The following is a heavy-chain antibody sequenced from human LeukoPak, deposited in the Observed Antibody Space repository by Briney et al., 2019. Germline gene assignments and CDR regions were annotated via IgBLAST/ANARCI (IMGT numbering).Heavy chain of an antibody. CDR1: GFTLSDSD. D-gene: IGHD3-10*01. CDR3: AKAGGSGSYWLYYYMDV. J-gene: IGHJ6*03. Sequence: GGSLRLSCTVSGFTLSDSDIDWVRQAPGKGLEWVAVIWYDGSNKYYADSVKGRFTISRDNSKNTLYLQMNSLRAEDTAVYYCAKAGGSGSYWLYYYMDVWGKGTTVTVSS. CDR2: IWYDGSNK. V-gene: IGHV3-33*06.